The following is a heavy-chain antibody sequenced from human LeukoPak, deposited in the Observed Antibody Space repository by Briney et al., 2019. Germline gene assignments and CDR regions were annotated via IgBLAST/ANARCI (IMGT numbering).Heavy chain of an antibody. Sequence: GGSLRLSCAASGFTFSSYSMNWVRQAPGKGLEWVSSISSSSSSYIYYADSVKGRFTISRDNAKNSLYLQMNSLRAEDTAVYYCARDGPATTYCSSTSCYYYYYGMDVWGQGTTVTVSS. V-gene: IGHV3-21*01. D-gene: IGHD2-2*01. CDR3: ARDGPATTYCSSTSCYYYYYGMDV. CDR2: ISSSSSSYI. CDR1: GFTFSSYS. J-gene: IGHJ6*02.